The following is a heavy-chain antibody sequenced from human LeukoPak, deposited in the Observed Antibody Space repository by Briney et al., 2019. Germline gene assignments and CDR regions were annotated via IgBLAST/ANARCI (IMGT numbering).Heavy chain of an antibody. J-gene: IGHJ5*02. D-gene: IGHD3-9*01. CDR3: TTGSSILTGYYHVDP. CDR2: IKSKTDGGTT. Sequence: PGGSLRLSCAASGFIFSSYAMSWVRQTPGKGLEWVGRIKSKTDGGTTDYAAPVKGRFTISRDDSKNTLYLQMNSLKTEDTAVYYCTTGSSILTGYYHVDPWGQGTLVTVSS. V-gene: IGHV3-15*01. CDR1: GFIFSSYA.